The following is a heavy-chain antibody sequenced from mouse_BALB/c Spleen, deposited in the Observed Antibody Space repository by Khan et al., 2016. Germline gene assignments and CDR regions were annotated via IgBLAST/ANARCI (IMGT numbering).Heavy chain of an antibody. CDR3: ASTPTAYYTRDY. J-gene: IGHJ4*01. CDR2: ISYSGST. V-gene: IGHV3-2*02. CDR1: GYSITSDYA. Sequence: EVQLQESGPGLVKPSQSLSLTCTVTGYSITSDYAWNWIRQFPGNKLEWMGYISYSGSTRYYPSLKRRISITRDTSKNQFFLQLNSVTTEDTATXYCASTPTAYYTRDYWGQGTSVTVAS. D-gene: IGHD1-2*01.